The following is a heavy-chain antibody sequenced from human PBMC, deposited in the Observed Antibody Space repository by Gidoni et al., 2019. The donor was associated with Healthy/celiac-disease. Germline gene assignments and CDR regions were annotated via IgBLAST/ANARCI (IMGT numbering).Heavy chain of an antibody. CDR2: IYPGDSDT. D-gene: IGHD6-13*01. Sequence: EVQLVQSGAEVKKPGESLKISCKGSGYSFTSSWIGWVRQMPGKGLEWMGIIYPGDSDTRYSPSFQGQVTISADKSISTAYLQWSSLKASDTAMYYCASPIDSSSKMGRDAFDIWGQGTMVTVSS. CDR1: GYSFTSSW. V-gene: IGHV5-51*01. CDR3: ASPIDSSSKMGRDAFDI. J-gene: IGHJ3*02.